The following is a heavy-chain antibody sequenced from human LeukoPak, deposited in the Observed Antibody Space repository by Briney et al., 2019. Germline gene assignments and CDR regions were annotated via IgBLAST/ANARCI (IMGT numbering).Heavy chain of an antibody. CDR1: GYSFTSYW. D-gene: IGHD1-26*01. V-gene: IGHV5-51*01. Sequence: GESLKISCKGFGYSFTSYWIDWVRQMPGKGLEWMGIIYPGDSDARYSPSFEGRVTISVDKTINTAYLQWSSLKASDNAMYYCAREGGSNPTFDLWGQGTLVTVSS. CDR3: AREGGSNPTFDL. J-gene: IGHJ4*02. CDR2: IYPGDSDA.